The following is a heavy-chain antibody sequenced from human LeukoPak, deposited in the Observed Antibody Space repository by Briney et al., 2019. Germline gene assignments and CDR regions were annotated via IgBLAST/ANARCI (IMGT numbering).Heavy chain of an antibody. CDR1: GFTFSRYS. Sequence: GGSLRRSCAASGFTFSRYSMNWVRQPPGKGLEWVSSISGSADITYYADSVKGRFTISRDTSTSTLYPQMNSLSAEDTAVYFCVKGVRVGYVANWFDPWGQGTLVTVSS. J-gene: IGHJ5*02. CDR2: ISGSADIT. CDR3: VKGVRVGYVANWFDP. D-gene: IGHD5-12*01. V-gene: IGHV3-23*01.